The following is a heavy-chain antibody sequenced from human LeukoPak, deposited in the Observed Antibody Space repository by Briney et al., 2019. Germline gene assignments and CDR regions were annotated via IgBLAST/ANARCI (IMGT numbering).Heavy chain of an antibody. CDR1: GGSISSGGYY. J-gene: IGHJ4*02. Sequence: SETLSLTYTVSGGSISSGGYYWSWIRQHPGKGLEWIGYIYYSGSTYYNPSLKSRVTISVDTSKNQFSLKLSSVTAADTAVYYCARRPKYYYDSSGYLDYWGQGTLVTVSS. V-gene: IGHV4-31*03. CDR3: ARRPKYYYDSSGYLDY. CDR2: IYYSGST. D-gene: IGHD3-22*01.